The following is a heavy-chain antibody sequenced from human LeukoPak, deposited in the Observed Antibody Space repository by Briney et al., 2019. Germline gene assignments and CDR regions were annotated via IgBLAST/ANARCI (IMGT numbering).Heavy chain of an antibody. V-gene: IGHV1-18*01. CDR2: ISAYNGST. J-gene: IGHJ4*02. Sequence: ASVKVSCKASGGTFSSYAISWVRQAPGQGLEWMGWISAYNGSTNYAQKLQGRVTMTTDTSTSTAYMELRSLRSDDTAVYYCARDSRPPKRGYSGYDPPDYWGQGTLVTVSS. CDR3: ARDSRPPKRGYSGYDPPDY. D-gene: IGHD5-12*01. CDR1: GGTFSSYA.